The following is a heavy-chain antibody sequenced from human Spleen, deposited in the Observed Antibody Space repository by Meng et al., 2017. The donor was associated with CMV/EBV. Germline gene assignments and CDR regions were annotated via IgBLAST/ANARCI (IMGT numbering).Heavy chain of an antibody. CDR2: VRSKLYGGTP. Sequence: GESLKISCTTSGFNFGDYTMTWVRQAPGGGLEWVGFVRSKLYGGTPEYAASVKGRFVISRDDSKSIAYLQMNSLKTEDTALYYCSRVALAAAGTNYYYFNGLDVWGPGTTVTVSS. CDR1: GFNFGDYT. J-gene: IGHJ6*02. D-gene: IGHD6-13*01. V-gene: IGHV3-49*04. CDR3: SRVALAAAGTNYYYFNGLDV.